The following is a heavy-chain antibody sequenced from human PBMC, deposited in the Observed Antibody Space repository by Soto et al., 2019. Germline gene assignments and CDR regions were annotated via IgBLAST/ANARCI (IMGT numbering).Heavy chain of an antibody. V-gene: IGHV1-69*01. Sequence: QVQLVQSGAEVKKPGSSVKVSCKASGGTFKSYVFSWVRQAPGQGLEWMGGFIPLFGTPNYAQKFQGRVTITADESTSTVYMEMSSLTSEDLAVYYCARGLTVYSAVLHYYNGMDVWGQGTTVAVSS. CDR2: FIPLFGTP. CDR1: GGTFKSYV. J-gene: IGHJ6*02. D-gene: IGHD2-8*01. CDR3: ARGLTVYSAVLHYYNGMDV.